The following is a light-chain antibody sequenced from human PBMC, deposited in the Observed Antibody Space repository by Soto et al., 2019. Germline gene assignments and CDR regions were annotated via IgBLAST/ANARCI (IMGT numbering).Light chain of an antibody. CDR1: QSIRGW. Sequence: DIKMTQSPSTLSASVGDRVTITCRASQSIRGWLAWYQQKPGKAPKLLTYKASTLKSGVPSRFSGSGSGTEFTLTISSLQPDDFATYYCQQYMSYSFGQGTKVDIK. CDR3: QQYMSYS. J-gene: IGKJ1*01. CDR2: KAS. V-gene: IGKV1-5*03.